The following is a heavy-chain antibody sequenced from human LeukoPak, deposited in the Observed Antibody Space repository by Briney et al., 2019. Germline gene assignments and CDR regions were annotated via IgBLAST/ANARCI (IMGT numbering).Heavy chain of an antibody. V-gene: IGHV1-18*01. CDR2: ISAYNGNT. CDR1: GYTCTCYG. Sequence: ASVKLSCNASGYTCTCYGNSWVRLPQLQGIERMGRISAYNGNTNYAQKLQGRVTMTTDTSTSTAYMELRSLRSDDTAVYYCARVMYSSGPSDAFGIWGQGTMVTVSS. J-gene: IGHJ3*02. CDR3: ARVMYSSGPSDAFGI. D-gene: IGHD6-19*01.